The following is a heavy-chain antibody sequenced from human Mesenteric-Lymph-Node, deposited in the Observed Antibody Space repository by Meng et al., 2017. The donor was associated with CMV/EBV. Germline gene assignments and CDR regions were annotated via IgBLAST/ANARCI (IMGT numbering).Heavy chain of an antibody. D-gene: IGHD6-13*01. CDR3: ARDRRYSSSWGDFLDGMDV. CDR1: GFTFDNYA. J-gene: IGHJ6*02. Sequence: GGSLRLSCAASGFTFDNYAMTWVRQAPGKGLEWVSAISGSGGSSYSADSVKGRFTISRDNSKNTLYLQMNSLRAEDTAVYYCARDRRYSSSWGDFLDGMDVWGQGTTVTVSS. CDR2: ISGSGGSS. V-gene: IGHV3-23*01.